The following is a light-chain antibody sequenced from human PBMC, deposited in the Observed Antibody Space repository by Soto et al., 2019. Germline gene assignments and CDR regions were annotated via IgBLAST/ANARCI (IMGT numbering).Light chain of an antibody. CDR3: LLSYRGVHVV. CDR1: TGAVTSGHY. Sequence: QAVVTQEPSLTVSPGGTVTLTCGSSTGAVTSGHYPYWFQQKPGQAPRTLIYDTSNKHSWTPARFSGSLLGGKAALTLSGAQPEDEAEYYCLLSYRGVHVVFGGGTKLTVL. CDR2: DTS. V-gene: IGLV7-46*01. J-gene: IGLJ2*01.